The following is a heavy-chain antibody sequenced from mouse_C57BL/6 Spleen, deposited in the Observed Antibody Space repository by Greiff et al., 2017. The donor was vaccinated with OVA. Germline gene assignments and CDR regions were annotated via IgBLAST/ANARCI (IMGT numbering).Heavy chain of an antibody. CDR2: ISDGGSYT. J-gene: IGHJ4*01. CDR1: GFTFSSYA. CDR3: ARADAMDY. V-gene: IGHV5-4*03. Sequence: EVKVVESGGGLVKPGGSLKLSCAASGFTFSSYAMSWVRQTPEKRLEWVATISDGGSYTYYPDNVKGRFTISRDNAKNNLYLQMSHLKSEDTAMYYCARADAMDYWGQGTSVTVSS.